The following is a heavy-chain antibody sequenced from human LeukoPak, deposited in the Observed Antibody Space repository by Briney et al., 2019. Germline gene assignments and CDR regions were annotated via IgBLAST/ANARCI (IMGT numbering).Heavy chain of an antibody. J-gene: IGHJ4*02. D-gene: IGHD3-22*01. CDR3: ARFRYYDSSGYYYYFDY. CDR1: GFTFSDYY. V-gene: IGHV3-11*03. CDR2: ISSSSSYT. Sequence: GGSLRLSCAASGFTFSDYYMSWIRQAPGKGLEWVSYISSSSSYTNYADSVKGRFTISRDDAKNSLYLQMNSLRAEDTAVYYCARFRYYDSSGYYYYFDYWGQGTLVTVSS.